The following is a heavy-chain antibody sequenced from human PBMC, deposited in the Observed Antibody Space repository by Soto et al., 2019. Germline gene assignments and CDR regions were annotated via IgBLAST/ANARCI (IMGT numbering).Heavy chain of an antibody. Sequence: PGGSLRLSCAASGFTFSSYAMHWVRQAPGKGLEWVAVISYDGSNKYYADSVKGRFTISRDNSKNTLYLQMNSLRAEDTAVYYCARDALKGQQLPRSYFDYWGQGTLVTVSS. CDR3: ARDALKGQQLPRSYFDY. V-gene: IGHV3-30-3*01. D-gene: IGHD6-13*01. CDR2: ISYDGSNK. CDR1: GFTFSSYA. J-gene: IGHJ4*02.